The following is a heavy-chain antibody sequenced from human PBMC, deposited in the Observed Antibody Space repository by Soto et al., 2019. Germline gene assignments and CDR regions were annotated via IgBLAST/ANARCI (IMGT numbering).Heavy chain of an antibody. CDR3: ARGRGAKKDTAMVPFGMDV. CDR1: GGTFSSYA. Sequence: QVQLVQSGAEVKKPGSSVKVSCKASGGTFSSYAISWVRQAPGQGLEWMGGIIPIFGTANYAQKFQGRVTITADKSTSTAYMELSSLRSEDTAVYYCARGRGAKKDTAMVPFGMDVWGQGTTVTVSS. V-gene: IGHV1-69*06. CDR2: IIPIFGTA. J-gene: IGHJ6*02. D-gene: IGHD5-18*01.